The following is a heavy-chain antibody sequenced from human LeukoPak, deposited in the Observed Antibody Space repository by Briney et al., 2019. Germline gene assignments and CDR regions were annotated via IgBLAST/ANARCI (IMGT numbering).Heavy chain of an antibody. V-gene: IGHV3-30*18. CDR2: ISYDGSNK. CDR3: AKEAFGYSSFVIDY. Sequence: PGRSLRLSCAASGFTFSSYGMHWVRQAPGKGLEWVAVISYDGSNKYYADSVKGRFTISRDNSKNTLYLQMNSLRAEDTAVYYCAKEAFGYSSFVIDYWGQGTLVTVSS. J-gene: IGHJ4*02. D-gene: IGHD6-13*01. CDR1: GFTFSSYG.